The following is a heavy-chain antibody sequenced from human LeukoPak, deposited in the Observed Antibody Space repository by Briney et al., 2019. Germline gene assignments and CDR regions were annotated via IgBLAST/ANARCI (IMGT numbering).Heavy chain of an antibody. CDR3: AKLWVMITFGGVIDIEAPGSSGDY. J-gene: IGHJ4*02. D-gene: IGHD3-16*02. V-gene: IGHV3-23*01. CDR1: GFTFSSYA. Sequence: GGSLRLSCAASGFTFSSYAMSWVRQAPEKGLEWVSAISGSGGSTYYADPVKGRFTISRDNSKNTLYLQMNSLRAEDTAVYYCAKLWVMITFGGVIDIEAPGSSGDYWGQGTLVTVSS. CDR2: ISGSGGST.